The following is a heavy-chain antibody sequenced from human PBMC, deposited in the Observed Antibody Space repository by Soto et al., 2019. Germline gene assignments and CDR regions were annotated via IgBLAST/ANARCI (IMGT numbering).Heavy chain of an antibody. V-gene: IGHV4-30-2*01. Sequence: QLKLQESGSGLVKPSQTLSLTCAVSGGSISSGGYSWSWIRQPPGKGLEWIGYIYHSGSTYYNPSLKSRVTISVDRSKNQFSLKLSSVTAADTAVYYCARVIKGYYDSSGYYDAFDIWGQGTMVTVSS. D-gene: IGHD3-22*01. CDR1: GGSISSGGYS. CDR2: IYHSGST. J-gene: IGHJ3*02. CDR3: ARVIKGYYDSSGYYDAFDI.